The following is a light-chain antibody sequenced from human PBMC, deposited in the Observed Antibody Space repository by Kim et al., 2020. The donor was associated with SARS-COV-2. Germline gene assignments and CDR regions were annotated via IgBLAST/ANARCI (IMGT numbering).Light chain of an antibody. CDR1: ALPKKY. Sequence: SYELTQPPSVLVSPGRTARITCSGDALPKKYAYWYQQKSGQAPVLVIYEDSKRPSGIPERFSGSSSGTMATLTISGAQVEDEGDYYCYSTDSSGNHRVFGGGTQLTVL. CDR2: EDS. V-gene: IGLV3-10*01. CDR3: YSTDSSGNHRV. J-gene: IGLJ3*02.